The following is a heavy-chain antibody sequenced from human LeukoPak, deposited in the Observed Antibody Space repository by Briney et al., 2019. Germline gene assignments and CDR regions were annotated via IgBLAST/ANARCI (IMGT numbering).Heavy chain of an antibody. D-gene: IGHD3-3*01. CDR2: IYHSGST. V-gene: IGHV4-30-2*01. Sequence: TPSETLSLTCAVSGGSISSGGYSWSWIRQPPGKGLEWIGYIYHSGSTYYNPSLKSRVTISVDRSKNQFSLKLSSVTAADTAVYYCARGVLGWGFDYWGQGTLVTVSS. J-gene: IGHJ4*02. CDR1: GGSISSGGYS. CDR3: ARGVLGWGFDY.